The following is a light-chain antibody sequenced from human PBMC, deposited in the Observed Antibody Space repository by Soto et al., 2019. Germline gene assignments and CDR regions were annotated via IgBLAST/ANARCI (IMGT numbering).Light chain of an antibody. J-gene: IGLJ1*01. CDR1: SSNIGSNT. CDR2: SDN. V-gene: IGLV1-44*01. Sequence: QSALTQSPSASGTPGQRVTISCSGSSSNIGSNTVNWYQQLPGTAPKLLIYSDNQRPSGVPDRFSGSKSGTSASLAISGLQSEDEADYYCAAWDDSLNGLFGTGTKLTVL. CDR3: AAWDDSLNGL.